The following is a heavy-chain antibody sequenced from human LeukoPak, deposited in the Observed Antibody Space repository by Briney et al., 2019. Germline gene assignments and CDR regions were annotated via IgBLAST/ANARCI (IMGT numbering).Heavy chain of an antibody. CDR1: GYTFTGCY. CDR3: ARDGREDIVVVPAAFYYYYYGRDV. V-gene: IGHV1-2*02. CDR2: IDPNSGGT. Sequence: GASVKVSCKASGYTFTGCYMHWVRQAPGQGLEWMGWIDPNSGGTNYAQKFQGRVTMTRDTSISTAYMELSRLRSDDTAVYYCARDGREDIVVVPAAFYYYYYGRDVWAQGTTVTVSS. D-gene: IGHD2-2*01. J-gene: IGHJ6*02.